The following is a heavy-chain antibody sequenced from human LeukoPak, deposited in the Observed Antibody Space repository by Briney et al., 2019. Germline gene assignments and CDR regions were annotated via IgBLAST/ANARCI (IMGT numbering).Heavy chain of an antibody. Sequence: PSETLSLTCAVYGGSFSGYYWSWIRQPPGKGLEWIGEINHSGSTNYNPSLKSRVTISVDTSKNQFSLKLSSVTAADTAVYYCARGRVMITFGGAEDYFDYWGQGTLVTVSS. CDR2: INHSGST. J-gene: IGHJ4*02. CDR1: GGSFSGYY. CDR3: ARGRVMITFGGAEDYFDY. V-gene: IGHV4-34*01. D-gene: IGHD3-16*01.